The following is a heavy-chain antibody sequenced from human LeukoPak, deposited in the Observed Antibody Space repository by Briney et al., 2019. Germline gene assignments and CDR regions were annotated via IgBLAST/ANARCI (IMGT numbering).Heavy chain of an antibody. V-gene: IGHV3-23*01. D-gene: IGHD6-19*01. Sequence: PGRSLRLSCAASGFTFSSYAMRWVRQAPGKGLEWVSAISGSGGSTYYADSVKGRFTISRDNSKNTLYLQMNSLRAEDTAVYYCARVYSSGWLGKYDAFDIWGQGTMVTVSS. CDR2: ISGSGGST. CDR3: ARVYSSGWLGKYDAFDI. CDR1: GFTFSSYA. J-gene: IGHJ3*02.